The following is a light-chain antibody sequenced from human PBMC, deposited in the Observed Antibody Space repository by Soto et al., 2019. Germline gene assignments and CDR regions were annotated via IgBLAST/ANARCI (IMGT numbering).Light chain of an antibody. CDR3: QQYHKWPLT. J-gene: IGKJ4*01. CDR2: GAS. CDR1: QSVSSSY. V-gene: IGKV3-15*01. Sequence: EIVLTQSPGTLSLSPGERATLSCRASQSVSSSYLAWYQLKPGQAPRLLIYGASSRATGIPARFGGSGSGTEFILTISSLQSEDFAVYYCQQYHKWPLTFGGGTKVEI.